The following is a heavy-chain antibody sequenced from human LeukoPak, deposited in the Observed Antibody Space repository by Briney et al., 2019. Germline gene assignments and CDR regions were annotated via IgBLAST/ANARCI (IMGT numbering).Heavy chain of an antibody. J-gene: IGHJ4*02. V-gene: IGHV4-4*07. D-gene: IGHD3-22*01. Sequence: PSETLSLTCTVSGVSISNYYWSWIRQPAGKGLEWIGRIYGSGSTNYNPSLKSRVTMSVDTSKNQFSLKLTSVTAADTAVYYCARGVSSGYYSVYYFDYWGQGTLVTVSS. CDR2: IYGSGST. CDR1: GVSISNYY. CDR3: ARGVSSGYYSVYYFDY.